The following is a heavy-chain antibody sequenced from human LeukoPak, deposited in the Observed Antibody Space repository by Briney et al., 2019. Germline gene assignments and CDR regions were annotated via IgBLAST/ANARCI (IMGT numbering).Heavy chain of an antibody. CDR2: IIPIFGTA. CDR3: ARGGLVGARDGFDY. D-gene: IGHD1-26*01. Sequence: SVKVSCKASGGTFSSYAISWVRQAPGQGLEWMGGIIPIFGTANYAQKFQGRVTITADESTSTAYMELSSLRSEDTAVYYCARGGLVGARDGFDYWGQGTLVTVSS. V-gene: IGHV1-69*01. J-gene: IGHJ4*02. CDR1: GGTFSSYA.